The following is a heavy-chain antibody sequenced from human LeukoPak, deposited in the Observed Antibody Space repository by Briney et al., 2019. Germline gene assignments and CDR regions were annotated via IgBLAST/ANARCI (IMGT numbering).Heavy chain of an antibody. V-gene: IGHV4-39*07. CDR2: MSYSGDT. D-gene: IGHD2-15*01. J-gene: IGHJ5*01. CDR1: GDSISSSSFY. CDR3: ARDRSNNWYYY. Sequence: TSETLSLTCTVSGDSISSSSFYWGWIRQPPGKGLEWIGSMSYSGDTYYNPSLKSRVTISLDTAKNQFSLKLTSVTAADTAMYYCARDRSNNWYYYWGQGTLVTVSS.